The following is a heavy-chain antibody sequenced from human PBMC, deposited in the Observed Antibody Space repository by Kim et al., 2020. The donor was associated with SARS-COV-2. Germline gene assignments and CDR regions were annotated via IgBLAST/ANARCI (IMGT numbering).Heavy chain of an antibody. D-gene: IGHD3-16*01. Sequence: SETMSLTCTVSRGYISSGGYSWNWIRQPPGKGLEWIGYIYHTGITYYNLSLKSRVTMSVDTSKNQFSLRLSSVTAADTATYYCATAKFGSRFDPWGRGTLVIVSS. CDR3: ATAKFGSRFDP. CDR2: IYHTGIT. V-gene: IGHV4-30-2*01. CDR1: RGYISSGGYS. J-gene: IGHJ5*02.